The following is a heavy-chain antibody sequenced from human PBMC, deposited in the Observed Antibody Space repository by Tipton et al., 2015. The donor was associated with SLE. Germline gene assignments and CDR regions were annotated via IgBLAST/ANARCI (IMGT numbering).Heavy chain of an antibody. CDR2: ISGSGGST. CDR3: GRDSSGYYYLDY. J-gene: IGHJ4*02. Sequence: SSSSYYWGWIRQPPGKGLEWVSAISGSGGSTYYADSVKGRFTISRDNSKNTLYLQMNSLRAEDTAVYYCGRDSSGYYYLDYWGQGTLVTVSS. CDR1: SSSSYY. V-gene: IGHV3-23*01. D-gene: IGHD3-22*01.